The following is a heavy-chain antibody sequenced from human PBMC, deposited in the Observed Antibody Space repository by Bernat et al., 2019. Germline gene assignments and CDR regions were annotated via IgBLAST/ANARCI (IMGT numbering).Heavy chain of an antibody. J-gene: IGHJ2*01. Sequence: EVQLVESGGGLVQPGASLRLSCAASGFSFSSYAMTWVRQAPGGGLGLEWVSGIIGSGGITYYADSVKGRLTISSDNSENTLYLHMSGLRAEDTAVYYCAKLKGQCRDSSCPRYWHFDLWGRGTLVTVSS. CDR1: GFSFSSYA. CDR2: IIGSGGIT. V-gene: IGHV3-23*04. CDR3: AKLKGQCRDSSCPRYWHFDL. D-gene: IGHD6-6*01.